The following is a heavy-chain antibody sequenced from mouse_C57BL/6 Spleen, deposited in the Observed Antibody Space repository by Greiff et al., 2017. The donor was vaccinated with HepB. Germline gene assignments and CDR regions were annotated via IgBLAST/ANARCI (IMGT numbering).Heavy chain of an antibody. D-gene: IGHD4-1*02. CDR1: GYAFSSSW. J-gene: IGHJ2*01. V-gene: IGHV1-82*01. CDR3: ATTGIDY. Sequence: VQLQQSGPELVKPGASVKISCKASGYAFSSSWMNWVKQRPGKGLEGIGRIYPGDGDTNYKGKFKGKATLTADKSSSTAYMQLSSLTSEDSAVYFCATTGIDYWGQGTTLTVSS. CDR2: IYPGDGDT.